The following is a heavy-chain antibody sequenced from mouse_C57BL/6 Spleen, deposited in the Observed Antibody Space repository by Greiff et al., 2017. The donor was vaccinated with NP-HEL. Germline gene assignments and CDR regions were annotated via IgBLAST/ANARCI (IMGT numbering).Heavy chain of an antibody. CDR3: ARSGYYGSRGAMDY. CDR2: IDPSASYT. CDR1: GYTFTSYW. V-gene: IGHV1-69*01. Sequence: VQLQQSGAELVMPGASVKLSCKASGYTFTSYWMHWVKQRPGQGLEWIGEIDPSASYTNYNQKYKGKSTLTVDKSASTAYMQLSSRTSEDSAGYYCARSGYYGSRGAMDYWGQGTSVNVSS. J-gene: IGHJ4*01. D-gene: IGHD1-1*01.